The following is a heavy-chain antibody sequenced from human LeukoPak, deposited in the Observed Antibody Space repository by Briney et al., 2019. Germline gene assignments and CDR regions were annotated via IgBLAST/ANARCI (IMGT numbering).Heavy chain of an antibody. CDR2: IYSSGGA. CDR1: GGSISSYY. Sequence: WETLSLTCTVSGGSISSYYWSWIRQPPGKGLEWVGYIYSSGGANYNPSLQRRVNTSVDTSKGQSPLQPSSVTAADTAVYYCARSHRRAMTVWAQGTTVTVSS. J-gene: IGHJ6*02. CDR3: ARSHRRAMTV. V-gene: IGHV4-59*01.